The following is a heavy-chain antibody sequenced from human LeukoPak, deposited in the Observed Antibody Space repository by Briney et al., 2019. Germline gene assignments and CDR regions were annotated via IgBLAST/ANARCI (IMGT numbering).Heavy chain of an antibody. D-gene: IGHD1-7*01. CDR3: TRRSIAPTTTEDY. J-gene: IGHJ4*02. Sequence: PGGSLRLSCAASGFNFSASAIHWVRQASGKGLEWVGRIRSKTHSYATTYAASVTGRFSISRDDSKNTAYLQMSSLTTEDTAMYYCTRRSIAPTTTEDYWGQGTLVTVSS. CDR1: GFNFSASA. CDR2: IRSKTHSYAT. V-gene: IGHV3-73*01.